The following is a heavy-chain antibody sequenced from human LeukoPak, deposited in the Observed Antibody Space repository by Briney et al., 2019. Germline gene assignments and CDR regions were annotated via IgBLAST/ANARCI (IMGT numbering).Heavy chain of an antibody. D-gene: IGHD2-2*01. CDR1: GGSISSSSYY. CDR3: ASLPSYYYYYYMDV. Sequence: SETLSLTCPVSGGSISSSSYYWGWIRQPPGKGLAWIGSIYYSGSTYYNPSLKSRVTISVDTSKNQFSLKLSSVTAADTAVYYCASLPSYYYYYYMDVWGKGTAVTVSS. V-gene: IGHV4-39*07. J-gene: IGHJ6*03. CDR2: IYYSGST.